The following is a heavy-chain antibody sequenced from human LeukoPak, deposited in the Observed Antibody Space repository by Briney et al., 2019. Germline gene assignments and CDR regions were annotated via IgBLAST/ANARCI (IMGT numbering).Heavy chain of an antibody. V-gene: IGHV4-34*01. CDR2: INHSGST. J-gene: IGHJ3*02. Sequence: PSETLSLTCAVYGGSFSGYYWSWIRQPPGKGLEWIGEINHSGSTNYNPSLKSRVTISVDTSKNQFSLKLSSVTAADTAVYYCARLSSPTYYDFWSGYYKGAFDIWGQGTMVTVSS. D-gene: IGHD3-3*01. CDR3: ARLSSPTYYDFWSGYYKGAFDI. CDR1: GGSFSGYY.